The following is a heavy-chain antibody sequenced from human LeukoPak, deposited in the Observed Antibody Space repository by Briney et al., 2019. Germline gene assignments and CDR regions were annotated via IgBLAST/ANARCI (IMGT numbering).Heavy chain of an antibody. CDR1: GYSFTTYW. D-gene: IGHD2-2*01. V-gene: IGHV5-51*01. J-gene: IGHJ4*02. CDR3: ARFKVDDCSSSSCFSRGFDS. CDR2: IYPGDSDT. Sequence: GESLKISCKGSGYSFTTYWITWVRQMPGKGLEWMGIIYPGDSDTRYSPSFQGQVTISVDKSINTAYLHWSSLKASDTAIYYCARFKVDDCSSSSCFSRGFDSWGQGTLVTVSS.